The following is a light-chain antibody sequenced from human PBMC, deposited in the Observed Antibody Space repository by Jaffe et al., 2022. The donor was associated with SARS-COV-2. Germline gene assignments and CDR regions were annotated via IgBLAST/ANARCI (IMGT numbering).Light chain of an antibody. V-gene: IGKV3-15*01. Sequence: EIVMTQSPATLSVSPGERATLSCRASQSVSSNLAWYQQKPGQAPRLLIFGASTRATDIPARFSGSGSGTEFTLTISSLQSEDFAVYYCQQYNTWPSVTFGQGTKVEIK. CDR2: GAS. CDR3: QQYNTWPSVT. J-gene: IGKJ1*01. CDR1: QSVSSN.